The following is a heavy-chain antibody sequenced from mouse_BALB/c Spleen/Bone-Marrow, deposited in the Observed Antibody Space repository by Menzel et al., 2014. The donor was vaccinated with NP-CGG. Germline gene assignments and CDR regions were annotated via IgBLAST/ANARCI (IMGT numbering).Heavy chain of an antibody. V-gene: IGHV3-6*02. Sequence: VQLKQSGPGLVKPSQSLSLTCSVTGYSITSGYYWNWIRQFPGNKLERMGYISYDGSNNYNPSLKNRISITRDTSKNQFFLKLNSVTTEDTATYYCARDPGLDYDSFDYWGQGTTLTVSS. J-gene: IGHJ2*01. CDR1: GYSITSGYY. D-gene: IGHD2-4*01. CDR3: ARDPGLDYDSFDY. CDR2: ISYDGSN.